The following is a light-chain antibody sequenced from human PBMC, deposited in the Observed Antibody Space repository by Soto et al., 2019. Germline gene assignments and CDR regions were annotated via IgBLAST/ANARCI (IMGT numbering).Light chain of an antibody. V-gene: IGLV1-44*01. Sequence: QLVLTQPPSASGTPGQRVTISCSGSDSNIGSNTVNWYQQFPGTAPKLLIYINYQRPSGVPDRFSGSKSVTSASLAISDLQSEDEAHYYCAAWDDSLSGWVFGGGTKLTVL. CDR3: AAWDDSLSGWV. CDR1: DSNIGSNT. CDR2: INY. J-gene: IGLJ3*02.